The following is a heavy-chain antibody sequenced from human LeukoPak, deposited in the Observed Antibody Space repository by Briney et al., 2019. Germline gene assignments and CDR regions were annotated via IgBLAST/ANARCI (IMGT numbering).Heavy chain of an antibody. D-gene: IGHD3-10*01. CDR3: AKDPFYGSGSYPPVDY. J-gene: IGHJ4*02. CDR1: GFTFSSYA. Sequence: PGGSLRLSCAASGFTFSSYAMSWVRQAPGKGLEWVSANSGSGGSTYYADSVKGRFTISRDNSKNTLYLQMNSLRAEDTAVYYCAKDPFYGSGSYPPVDYWGQGTLVTVSS. CDR2: NSGSGGST. V-gene: IGHV3-23*01.